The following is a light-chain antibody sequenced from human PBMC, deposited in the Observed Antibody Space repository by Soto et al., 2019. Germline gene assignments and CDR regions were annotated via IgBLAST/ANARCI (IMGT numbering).Light chain of an antibody. Sequence: DIQMTQSPSSVSASVGDRVTITCRASQGISSWLAWYQQKPGKAPKLLIYAASSLQSGVPSRFSSSGTGTDFTVSISSLQPEDFATSDFQQANSIPLTVGPTTKVDIK. V-gene: IGKV1D-12*01. CDR1: QGISSW. CDR3: QQANSIPLT. J-gene: IGKJ3*01. CDR2: AAS.